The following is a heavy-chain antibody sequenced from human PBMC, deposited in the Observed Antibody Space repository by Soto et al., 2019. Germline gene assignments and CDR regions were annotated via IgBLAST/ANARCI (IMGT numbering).Heavy chain of an antibody. V-gene: IGHV2-5*02. D-gene: IGHD1-1*01. CDR2: IFWDGDK. CDR1: GFSLSTSAVG. CDR3: AHTTWNYSYYMDV. Sequence: QITLKESGPPLVKPTQTLTLTCTFSGFSLSTSAVGVGWIRQPPGKALEWLAIIFWDGDKRYSPSLEGRLTISKDTSKNQVVLTMTNIDPVDTATYYCAHTTWNYSYYMDVWGKGTTVTVSS. J-gene: IGHJ6*03.